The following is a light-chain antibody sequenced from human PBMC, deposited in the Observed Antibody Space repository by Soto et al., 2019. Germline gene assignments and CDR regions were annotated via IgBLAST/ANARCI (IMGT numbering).Light chain of an antibody. Sequence: EIVMTQSPAMVSVSPGGRATLSCRASQSVSSNLAWYQQKPGQAPRLLIYGASTRATGIPVRFSGSGSGSDFTLTISRLEPEDFAVYYCQQYGSSLSWTFGQGTKVDIK. CDR1: QSVSSN. V-gene: IGKV3-20*01. J-gene: IGKJ1*01. CDR3: QQYGSSLSWT. CDR2: GAS.